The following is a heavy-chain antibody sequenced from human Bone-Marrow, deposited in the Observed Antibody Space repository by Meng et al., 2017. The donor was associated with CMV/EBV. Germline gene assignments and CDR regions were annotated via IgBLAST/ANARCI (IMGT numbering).Heavy chain of an antibody. V-gene: IGHV3-48*03. CDR3: ARITIFGVVIGDDAFDI. CDR1: GFTFSSYE. CDR2: ISSSGSTI. D-gene: IGHD3-3*01. J-gene: IGHJ3*02. Sequence: GGSLRLSCAASGFTFSSYEMNWVRQAPGKGLEWVSYISSSGSTIYYADSVKGRFTISRDNAKHSLYLQMNSLRAEDMAVYYCARITIFGVVIGDDAFDIWGQGTMVTVSS.